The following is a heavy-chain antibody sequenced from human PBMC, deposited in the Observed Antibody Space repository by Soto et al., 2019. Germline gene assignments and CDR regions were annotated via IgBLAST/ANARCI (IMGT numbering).Heavy chain of an antibody. CDR2: SSDSSGST. J-gene: IGHJ4*02. CDR3: ATDSRLWVGQLLNYFDF. V-gene: IGHV3-23*01. CDR1: GFTFSSYG. D-gene: IGHD3-10*01. Sequence: EVQLLESGGGLVQPGGSLRLSCAASGFTFSSYGMNWVRQAPGKGLEWVSASSDSSGSTYYADYVRGRFTISRDNSKNTRYLLMNSLRAEDTAVYYCATDSRLWVGQLLNYFDFWGQGTLVTVSP.